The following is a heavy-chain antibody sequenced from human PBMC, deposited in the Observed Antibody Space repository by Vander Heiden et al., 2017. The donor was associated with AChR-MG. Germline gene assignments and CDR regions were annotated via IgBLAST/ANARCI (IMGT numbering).Heavy chain of an antibody. CDR3: AGDNALPRTFNWFHP. CDR2: ISVSGSDI. D-gene: IGHD3-16*01. Sequence: QMQLVESGGGLVKPGGSLRLSCVASGFPFRDYYMSWIRQAPGKGLEWISYISVSGSDIDYAVSVKGRFTISRDNAKNSLFLQMSSLTAEDTAVYYCAGDNALPRTFNWFHP. J-gene: IGHJ5*02. CDR1: GFPFRDYY. V-gene: IGHV3-11*01.